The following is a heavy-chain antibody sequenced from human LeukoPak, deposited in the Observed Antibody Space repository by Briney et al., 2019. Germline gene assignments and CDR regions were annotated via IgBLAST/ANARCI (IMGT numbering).Heavy chain of an antibody. CDR1: GGSISPYY. D-gene: IGHD2-15*01. Sequence: PSETLSLTCTVSGGSISPYYWSWIRQPAGKGLGWIGRIYTSGSTNYNPSLKSRVTMSVDTSKNQFSLKLSSVTAADTAVYYCARGNTLCSGGSCSTNIDYWGQGTLVTVSS. CDR2: IYTSGST. J-gene: IGHJ4*02. CDR3: ARGNTLCSGGSCSTNIDY. V-gene: IGHV4-4*07.